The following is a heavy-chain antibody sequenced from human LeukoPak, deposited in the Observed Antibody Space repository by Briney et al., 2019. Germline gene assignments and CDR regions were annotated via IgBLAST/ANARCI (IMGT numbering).Heavy chain of an antibody. CDR3: ARDNGGFGENAFDI. D-gene: IGHD3-10*01. CDR1: GFTFSSYS. Sequence: GGSLRLSCAASGFTFSSYSMNWVRQAPGKGLEWVSSISSSSSYIYYADSVKGRFTISRDNAKNSLFLQMNSLRAEDTAVYHCARDNGGFGENAFDIWGQGTMVTVSS. V-gene: IGHV3-21*01. J-gene: IGHJ3*02. CDR2: ISSSSSYI.